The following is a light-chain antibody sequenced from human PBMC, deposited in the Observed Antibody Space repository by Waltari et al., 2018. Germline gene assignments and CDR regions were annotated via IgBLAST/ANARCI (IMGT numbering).Light chain of an antibody. CDR1: QGIGNS. CDR3: LQHNSYPYT. J-gene: IGKJ2*01. V-gene: IGKV1-17*01. CDR2: DAS. Sequence: DIQMTQSPSSLSASVGDRVTITCRASQGIGNSLGWYQQKPGKAPKRLIYDASSLQSGVPSRFSGSGSGTEFTLTISSLQPEDFVTYSCLQHNSYPYTFGQGTKLELK.